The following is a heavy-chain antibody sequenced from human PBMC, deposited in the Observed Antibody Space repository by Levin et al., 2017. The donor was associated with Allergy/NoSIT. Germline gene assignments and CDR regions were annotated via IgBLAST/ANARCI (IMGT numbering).Heavy chain of an antibody. CDR1: GFTFSTFA. CDR2: IGGRGGGT. J-gene: IGHJ6*02. Sequence: ASVKVSCAASGFTFSTFAMSWVRQTPGRGLEWLSTIGGRGGGTYYAYSVKGRFIISRDDSKNTLYLQMNGLRVDDTATYYCAKRSPIPDPYGMDVWGQGTTVNVSS. CDR3: AKRSPIPDPYGMDV. D-gene: IGHD2-21*01. V-gene: IGHV3-23*01.